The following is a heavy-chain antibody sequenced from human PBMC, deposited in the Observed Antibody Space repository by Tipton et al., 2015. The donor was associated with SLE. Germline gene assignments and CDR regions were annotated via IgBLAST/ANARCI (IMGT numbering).Heavy chain of an antibody. D-gene: IGHD6-6*01. CDR2: IYTSGST. V-gene: IGHV4-61*09. CDR3: ARESIPLYSSSSGWDFDY. J-gene: IGHJ4*02. Sequence: TLSLTCTVSGGSISSSSYYWGWIRQPPGKGLEWIGYIYTSGSTNYNPSLKSRVTISVDTSKNQFSLKLSSVTAADTAVYYCARESIPLYSSSSGWDFDYWGQGTLVTVSS. CDR1: GGSISSSSYY.